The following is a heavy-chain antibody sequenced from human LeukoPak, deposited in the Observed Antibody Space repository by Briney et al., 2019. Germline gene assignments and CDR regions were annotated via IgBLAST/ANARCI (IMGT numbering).Heavy chain of an antibody. CDR3: AKGQLAAAAPFDY. CDR2: ISWNSGSI. CDR1: GFTFDDYA. V-gene: IGHV3-9*01. D-gene: IGHD6-13*01. J-gene: IGHJ4*02. Sequence: GGSLRLSCAASGFTFDDYAMHWVRQGPGKGLEWVSGISWNSGSIDYADSVKGRFTISRDNSKNTLYLQMNSLRAEDTALYYCAKGQLAAAAPFDYWGQGTLVTVSS.